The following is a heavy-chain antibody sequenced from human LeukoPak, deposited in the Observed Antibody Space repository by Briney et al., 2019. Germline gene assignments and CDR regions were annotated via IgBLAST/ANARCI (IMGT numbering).Heavy chain of an antibody. CDR3: AREIYCSASSCTGGVFDI. CDR1: GFTVSSNY. D-gene: IGHD2-15*01. CDR2: IYSGGST. Sequence: GGSLRLYCAASGFTVSSNYMSWVRQAPGKGLEWVSVIYSGGSTYYADSVKGRFTISRDNSKNTLYLQMNSLRVEDTAVYYCAREIYCSASSCTGGVFDIWGQGTMVTVSS. V-gene: IGHV3-53*01. J-gene: IGHJ3*02.